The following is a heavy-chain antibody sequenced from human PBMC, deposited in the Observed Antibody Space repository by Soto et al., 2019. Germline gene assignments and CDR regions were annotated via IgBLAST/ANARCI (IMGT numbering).Heavy chain of an antibody. CDR1: GASISSGGSS. J-gene: IGHJ6*02. D-gene: IGHD3-10*01. CDR2: IYHSGIT. V-gene: IGHV4-30-2*01. CDR3: ARGLAVRGSYGLDV. Sequence: QLQLQESGSGLVKPSQTLSLTCAVSGASISSGGSSWSWIRQAPGTGLEWIGYIYHSGITNYNPSIKSRVTISVDRSPTQFSMSLSFVAAADTAVYYCARGLAVRGSYGLDVWGQGTTVTVSS.